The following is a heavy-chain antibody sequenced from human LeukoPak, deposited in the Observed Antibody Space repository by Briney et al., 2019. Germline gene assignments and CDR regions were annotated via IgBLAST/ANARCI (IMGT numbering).Heavy chain of an antibody. CDR2: ISGSGGST. Sequence: GGSLRLSCAASGFTFSSYAMSWVRQAPGKGLEWVSAISGSGGSTYYADSVKGRFTISRDNSKNTLYPQMNSLRAEDTAVYYCAKDHPRGYSYGPLSYWGQGTLVTVSS. J-gene: IGHJ4*02. CDR1: GFTFSSYA. D-gene: IGHD5-18*01. CDR3: AKDHPRGYSYGPLSY. V-gene: IGHV3-23*01.